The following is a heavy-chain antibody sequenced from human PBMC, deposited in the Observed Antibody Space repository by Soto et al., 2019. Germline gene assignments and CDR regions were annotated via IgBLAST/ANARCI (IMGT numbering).Heavy chain of an antibody. V-gene: IGHV4-4*02. CDR3: ATGIRQPV. Sequence: QVQLQESGPGLVKPSGTLSLVCAASGGSISSDTWCTWVRQPPGKGLEWIGEIHSDGNTNHNASLETRVTISIDKSNNQFSLRLSSMTAADTAVYYCATGIRQPVWGRGTLVTVSS. J-gene: IGHJ4*02. D-gene: IGHD6-13*01. CDR1: GGSISSDTW. CDR2: IHSDGNT.